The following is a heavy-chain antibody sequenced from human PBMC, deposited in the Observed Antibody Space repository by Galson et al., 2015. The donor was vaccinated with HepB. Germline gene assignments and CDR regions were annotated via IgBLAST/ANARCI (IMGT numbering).Heavy chain of an antibody. CDR3: TTALTAMATYYLDY. V-gene: IGHV3-73*01. D-gene: IGHD5-18*01. CDR1: GFTFSGSA. CDR2: IRSKANSYAT. J-gene: IGHJ4*02. Sequence: SLRLSCAASGFTFSGSAMHWVRQASGKGLEWVGRIRSKANSYATAYAASVKGRFTISRDDSKNTAYLQMNSLKTEDTAVYYCTTALTAMATYYLDYWGQGTLVTVSS.